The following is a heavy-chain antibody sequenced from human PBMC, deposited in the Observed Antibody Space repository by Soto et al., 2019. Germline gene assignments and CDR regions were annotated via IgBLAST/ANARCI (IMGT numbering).Heavy chain of an antibody. D-gene: IGHD3-3*01. J-gene: IGHJ5*02. CDR1: CGSFMGYS. V-gene: IGHV4-34*01. CDR2: INHSGTT. CDR3: ARGNPPRYYAFWSTTSNWFDT. Sequence: SSETLSLTCSVDCGSFMGYSWNWIRQSPGKGLEWIGEINHSGTTNYNPSLKSRVTISVDTSKNQFSLKLTSVTAAETAVYYCARGNPPRYYAFWSTTSNWFDTWGQGTLVTVSS.